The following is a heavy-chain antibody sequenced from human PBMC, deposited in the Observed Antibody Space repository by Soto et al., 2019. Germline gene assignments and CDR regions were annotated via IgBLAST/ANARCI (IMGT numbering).Heavy chain of an antibody. D-gene: IGHD2-2*02. CDR3: ASPIAYTTSGYYYYMDV. J-gene: IGHJ6*03. CDR2: ISGSAGIT. V-gene: IGHV3-23*01. CDR1: GFTFSNYA. Sequence: GGSLRLSCAASGFTFSNYAMTWVRQAPGKGLEWVSVISGSAGITYYADSVKGRFTISRDNSKNTLYIQMNSLRAEDTAIYYCASPIAYTTSGYYYYMDVWGKGTMVTVSS.